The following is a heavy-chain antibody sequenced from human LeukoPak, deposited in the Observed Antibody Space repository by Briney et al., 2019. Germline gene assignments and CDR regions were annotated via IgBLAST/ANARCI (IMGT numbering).Heavy chain of an antibody. CDR3: AGGMYSGYVCPY. V-gene: IGHV3-11*06. J-gene: IGHJ4*02. CDR1: GFAFSDYY. D-gene: IGHD5-12*01. Sequence: GGSLRLSCAASGFAFSDYYMSWIRQAPGKGLEYISHISSTSSYTNYADSVKDRFTISRDNAENSLYLPMNSLRAEDTAVYYCAGGMYSGYVCPYWGQGTLVTVSS. CDR2: ISSTSSYT.